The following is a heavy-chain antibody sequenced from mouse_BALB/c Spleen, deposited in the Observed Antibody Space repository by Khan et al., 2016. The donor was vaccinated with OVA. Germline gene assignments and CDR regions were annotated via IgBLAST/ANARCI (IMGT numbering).Heavy chain of an antibody. CDR3: ERICGGDFDY. Sequence: EVQLQESGPGLVKPSQSLSLTCTVTGYSITSYYAWNWIRQFPGNKLEWLGFLRYSGNTNYNPSLKSRISITRDTSKNQFFLQLNSVTTEDSATYYCERICGGDFDYWGQGTTLTVSS. J-gene: IGHJ2*01. V-gene: IGHV3-2*02. CDR1: GYSITSYYA. CDR2: LRYSGNT.